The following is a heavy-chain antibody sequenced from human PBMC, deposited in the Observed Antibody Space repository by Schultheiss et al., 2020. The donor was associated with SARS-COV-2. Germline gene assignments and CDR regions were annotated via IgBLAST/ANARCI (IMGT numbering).Heavy chain of an antibody. CDR1: GGSISSSNW. Sequence: SETLSLTCAVSGGSISSSNWWSWVRQPPGKGLEWIGEIYHSGSTHYNTSLKSRVTISVDTSKNQFSLKLSSVTAADTAVYFCVLWFRELFVLHIDYWGQGILVTVSS. D-gene: IGHD3-10*01. V-gene: IGHV4-4*02. J-gene: IGHJ4*02. CDR3: VLWFRELFVLHIDY. CDR2: IYHSGST.